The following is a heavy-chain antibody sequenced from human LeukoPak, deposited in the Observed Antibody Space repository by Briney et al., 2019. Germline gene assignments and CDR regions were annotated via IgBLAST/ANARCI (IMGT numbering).Heavy chain of an antibody. CDR3: ARLYDSSGYYHDY. D-gene: IGHD3-22*01. CDR2: IYPDDSDT. Sequence: GESLQISCKGSGYRFTNYWIGWVRQMPGKGLEWMGIIYPDDSDTRYSPSFQGQVTISADKSISTAYLQWSSLKASDTAMYYCARLYDSSGYYHDYWGQGTLVTVSS. V-gene: IGHV5-51*01. J-gene: IGHJ4*02. CDR1: GYRFTNYW.